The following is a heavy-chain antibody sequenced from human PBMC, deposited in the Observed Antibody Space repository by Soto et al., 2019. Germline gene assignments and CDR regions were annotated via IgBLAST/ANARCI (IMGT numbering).Heavy chain of an antibody. D-gene: IGHD3-16*01. CDR3: ARGVTLHFDI. CDR1: VFSFSPYA. CDR2: ISGSGSNT. Sequence: VGSLRLSCVTSVFSFSPYAMSWVRQAPGKGLEWVSGISGSGSNTYYADSVKGRFTISRDNSRNTMFLQMKSLRAEDAAIYFCARGVTLHFDIWGQGTLVTVSS. V-gene: IGHV3-23*01. J-gene: IGHJ4*02.